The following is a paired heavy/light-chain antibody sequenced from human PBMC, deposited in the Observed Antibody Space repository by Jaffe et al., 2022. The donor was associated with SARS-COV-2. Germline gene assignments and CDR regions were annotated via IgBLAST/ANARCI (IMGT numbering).Heavy chain of an antibody. CDR3: VRQGAASTHYVRTIPY. CDR1: GGSISSSTSYY. J-gene: IGHJ4*02. Sequence: QLQLQESGPGLVKPSETMSLTCTVSGGSISSSTSYYWGWIRQPPGKGLEWIGSIYYSGSTYYSPSLTSRLTISVDTSKNQFSLRLSSVTAADTAVYYCVRQGAASTHYVRTIPYWGQGTLVTVSS. D-gene: IGHD2-15*01. V-gene: IGHV4-39*01. CDR2: IYYSGST.
Light chain of an antibody. CDR1: SSDVGAYNS. Sequence: QSALTQPPSASGSPGQSVTISCTGTSSDVGAYNSVSWYQQHPGKAPKLMIYDVTKRPSGVPDRFSGSKSGNTASLTVSGLQTEDEADYYCSSYAGTFYAFGTGTKVTVL. V-gene: IGLV2-8*01. J-gene: IGLJ1*01. CDR2: DVT. CDR3: SSYAGTFYA.